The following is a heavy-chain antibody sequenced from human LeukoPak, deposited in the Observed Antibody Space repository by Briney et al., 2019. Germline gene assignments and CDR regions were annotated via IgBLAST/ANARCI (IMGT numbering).Heavy chain of an antibody. CDR3: ARLIGYCSGGRCYSAEGYYYGMDV. J-gene: IGHJ6*02. V-gene: IGHV5-51*01. D-gene: IGHD2-15*01. Sequence: GESLKISCKGSGYSFTSYWIGWVRQMPGKGLEWMGIIHPGDSDTRYSPPFQGQVTMSVDKSISTAYLQWSSLKASDTAMYYCARLIGYCSGGRCYSAEGYYYGMDVWGQGTTVTVSS. CDR2: IHPGDSDT. CDR1: GYSFTSYW.